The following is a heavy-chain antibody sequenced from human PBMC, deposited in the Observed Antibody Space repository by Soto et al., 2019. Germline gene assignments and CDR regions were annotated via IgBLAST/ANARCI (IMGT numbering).Heavy chain of an antibody. CDR2: IYYSGST. D-gene: IGHD6-13*01. CDR3: ARLPGYSSSYWFDP. Sequence: LSLTCTVSGGSISSGGYYWSWIRQHPGKGLEWIGYIYYSGSTYYNPSLKSRVTISVDTSKNQFSLKLSSVTAADTAVYYCARLPGYSSSYWFDPWGQGTLVTVSS. V-gene: IGHV4-31*03. CDR1: GGSISSGGYY. J-gene: IGHJ5*02.